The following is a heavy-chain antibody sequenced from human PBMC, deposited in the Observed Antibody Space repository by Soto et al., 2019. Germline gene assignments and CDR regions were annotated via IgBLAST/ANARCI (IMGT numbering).Heavy chain of an antibody. CDR1: GFTFSSYW. J-gene: IGHJ4*02. Sequence: EVQLVESGGGLVQPGGSLRLSCAASGFTFSSYWMSWVRQAPGKGLEGVANIKQDGSEKYYVDSVKGRFTISRDNAKNSLYLQMNSLRAEDTAVYYCARDRRRCSGGSCYATYWGQGTLVTVSS. CDR2: IKQDGSEK. D-gene: IGHD2-15*01. CDR3: ARDRRRCSGGSCYATY. V-gene: IGHV3-7*03.